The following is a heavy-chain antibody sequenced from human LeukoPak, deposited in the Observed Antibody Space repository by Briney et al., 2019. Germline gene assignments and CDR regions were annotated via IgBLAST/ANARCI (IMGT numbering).Heavy chain of an antibody. D-gene: IGHD5-18*01. V-gene: IGHV1-18*01. J-gene: IGHJ4*02. CDR2: ISAYNGNT. Sequence: ASVKVSCKASGYTFTSYGISWVRQAPGQGLEWMGWISAYNGNTNYAQKLQGRVTMTTDTSTSTAYMELRSLRSDDTAVYYCARVWRVRGYSYGYFDYWGQGTLVIVSS. CDR3: ARVWRVRGYSYGYFDY. CDR1: GYTFTSYG.